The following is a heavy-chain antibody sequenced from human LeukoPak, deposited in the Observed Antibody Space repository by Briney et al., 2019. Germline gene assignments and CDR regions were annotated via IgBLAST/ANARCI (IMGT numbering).Heavy chain of an antibody. Sequence: PSETLSLTCPVPGGSISSYYWSWIRQPPGKGLEWIGYIYSSGSTNYTPSLKSRVTISLDTSTNQFSLKLTSVTAADTAVYYCARDHVGYYFDYWGQGTLVTVSS. CDR1: GGSISSYY. CDR2: IYSSGST. CDR3: ARDHVGYYFDY. V-gene: IGHV4-59*01. J-gene: IGHJ4*02. D-gene: IGHD1-26*01.